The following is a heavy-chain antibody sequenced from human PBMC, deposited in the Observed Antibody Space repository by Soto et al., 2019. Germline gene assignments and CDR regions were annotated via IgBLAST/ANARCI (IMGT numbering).Heavy chain of an antibody. V-gene: IGHV4-31*03. D-gene: IGHD3-16*01. Sequence: QVQLQESGPGLVKPSQTLSLTCTVSGGSISSGGYYWSWIRQHPGKGLEWIGYIYYSGSTYDNPSLKSRVTISVDTSKNQLSLKLSSVTAADTAVYYCARGGRRSHGMDGWGQGTTVTVSS. J-gene: IGHJ6*01. CDR2: IYYSGST. CDR3: ARGGRRSHGMDG. CDR1: GGSISSGGYY.